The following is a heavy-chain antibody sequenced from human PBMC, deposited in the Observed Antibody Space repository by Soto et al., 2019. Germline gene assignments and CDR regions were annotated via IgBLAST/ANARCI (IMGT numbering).Heavy chain of an antibody. D-gene: IGHD3-10*01. J-gene: IGHJ4*02. V-gene: IGHV1-24*01. CDR2: FDPEDGET. CDR3: ATGGPAGDFDY. CDR1: GYTLNELS. Sequence: ASVKVSCKVSGYTLNELSMHWVRQAPGKGLEWMGGFDPEDGETVYAQKFQGRVTMTEDTSTDTANMELSSLTSEDTAVYYCATGGPAGDFDYWGQGTLVTVSS.